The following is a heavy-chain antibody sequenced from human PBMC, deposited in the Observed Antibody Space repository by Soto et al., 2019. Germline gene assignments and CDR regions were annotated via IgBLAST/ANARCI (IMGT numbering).Heavy chain of an antibody. D-gene: IGHD3-9*01. Sequence: GGSLRLSCAASGFTFSSYWMSWVRQAPGKGLEWVANIKQDGSEKYYVDSVKGRFTISRDNAKNSLYLQMNSLRAEDTAVYYCARDGGEYYDILTGYYKGYFDYWGQGTLVTVSS. CDR2: IKQDGSEK. J-gene: IGHJ4*02. CDR1: GFTFSSYW. V-gene: IGHV3-7*01. CDR3: ARDGGEYYDILTGYYKGYFDY.